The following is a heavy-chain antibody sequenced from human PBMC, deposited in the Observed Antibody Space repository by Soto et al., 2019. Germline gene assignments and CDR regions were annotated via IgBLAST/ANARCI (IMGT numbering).Heavy chain of an antibody. CDR1: GYTFVDYY. V-gene: IGHV1-2*02. D-gene: IGHD3-10*01. CDR3: TRDTGISFGSGSPTPGEDN. CDR2: INPKSGST. J-gene: IGHJ4*02. Sequence: ASVKVSCKTSGYTFVDYYIHWVRQAPGQGLDWLGWINPKSGSTNYAQDFQGRVTITRETSISTVFLEMSRLRSDDTAVYFCTRDTGISFGSGSPTPGEDNWGQGTQVTVSS.